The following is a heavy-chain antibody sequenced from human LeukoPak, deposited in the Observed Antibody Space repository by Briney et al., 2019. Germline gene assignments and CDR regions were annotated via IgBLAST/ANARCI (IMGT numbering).Heavy chain of an antibody. CDR2: IYYSGST. D-gene: IGHD6-13*01. CDR1: GGSISSSSYY. J-gene: IGHJ3*02. V-gene: IGHV4-39*01. Sequence: PSETLSLTCTVSGGSISSSSYYWGWIRQPPGKGLEWIGSIYYSGSTYYNPSLKSRVTISVDTSKSQFSLKLGSVTAADTAVYYCARHTIGSSWTRPDAFDIWGQGTMVTVSS. CDR3: ARHTIGSSWTRPDAFDI.